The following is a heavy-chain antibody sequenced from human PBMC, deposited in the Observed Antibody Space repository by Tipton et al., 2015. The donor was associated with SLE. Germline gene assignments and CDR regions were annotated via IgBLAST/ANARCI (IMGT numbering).Heavy chain of an antibody. J-gene: IGHJ6*02. V-gene: IGHV7-4-1*02. D-gene: IGHD3-9*01. CDR1: AYIFTSYA. CDR3: ARPFRYFDGVPNYYFYDMDA. Sequence: QLVQSGSELKKPGASVKVSCKASAYIFTSYALHWVRQAPGQGLEWMGWMNTNTGKPTYAQGFTGRFVFSLDTSVSTAYLQISSLKADDTAVYYCARPFRYFDGVPNYYFYDMDAWGHGPSVSVS. CDR2: MNTNTGKP.